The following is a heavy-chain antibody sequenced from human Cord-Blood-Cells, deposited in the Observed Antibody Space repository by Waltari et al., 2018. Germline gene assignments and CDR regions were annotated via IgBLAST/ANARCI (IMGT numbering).Heavy chain of an antibody. V-gene: IGHV1-3*01. CDR3: AREGLGGAFDI. Sequence: QVQLVQSGAEVKNPGASVKVSCTASGYTFTSSAMHWVRQAPGQRLEWMGGINAGNGNTKYSQKFQGRVTITRDTSASTAYMGLSSLRAEATAVYYCAREGLGGAFDIWGQGTMVTVSS. CDR2: INAGNGNT. D-gene: IGHD3-16*01. CDR1: GYTFTSSA. J-gene: IGHJ3*02.